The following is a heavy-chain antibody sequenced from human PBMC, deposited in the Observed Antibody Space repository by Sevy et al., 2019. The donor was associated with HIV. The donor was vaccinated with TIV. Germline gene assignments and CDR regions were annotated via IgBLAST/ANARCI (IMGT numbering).Heavy chain of an antibody. CDR2: IWYDGSNK. D-gene: IGHD2-2*02. V-gene: IGHV3-33*01. J-gene: IGHJ3*02. CDR3: ARKIPEEGAFDI. Sequence: GGSLRLSCAASGFTFSSYGMHWVRQAPGKGLEWVAVIWYDGSNKYYADSVKGRFTISRDNSKNTLYLQMNSLRAEDTAVYYCARKIPEEGAFDIWGQGTMVTVSS. CDR1: GFTFSSYG.